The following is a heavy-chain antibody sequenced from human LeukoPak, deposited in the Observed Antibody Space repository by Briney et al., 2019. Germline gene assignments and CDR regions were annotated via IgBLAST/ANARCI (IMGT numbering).Heavy chain of an antibody. J-gene: IGHJ4*02. CDR1: GGSISSYY. D-gene: IGHD3-10*01. CDR2: IYYSGST. V-gene: IGHV4-59*08. CDR3: ARSTYYGSGSPLGY. Sequence: SETLSLTCTVSGGSISSYYWSWIRQPPGKGLEWIGYIYYSGSTNYNPSLKSRVTISVDTSKNQFSLKLSSVTAADTAVYYCARSTYYGSGSPLGYWGQGTLVTVSS.